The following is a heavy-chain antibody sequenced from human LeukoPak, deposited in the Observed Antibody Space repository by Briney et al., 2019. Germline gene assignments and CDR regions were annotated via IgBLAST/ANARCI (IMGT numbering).Heavy chain of an antibody. V-gene: IGHV4-59*01. J-gene: IGHJ4*02. CDR2: IYYSGST. Sequence: SETLSLTCTVSGGSISSYYWSWIRQPPGKGLEWIGYIYYSGSTNYNPSLKSRVTISVDTSKNQFSLKLSSVTAADTAVYYCARFLSRASTAYFDYWGQGTLVTVSS. CDR3: ARFLSRASTAYFDY. CDR1: GGSISSYY. D-gene: IGHD5/OR15-5a*01.